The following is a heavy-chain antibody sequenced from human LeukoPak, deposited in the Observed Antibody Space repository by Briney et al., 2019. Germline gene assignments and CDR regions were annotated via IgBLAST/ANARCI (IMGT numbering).Heavy chain of an antibody. CDR1: GFTFSSYG. J-gene: IGHJ5*02. Sequence: PGGSLRLSCAASGFTFSSYGMSWVRQAPGKGLEWVSAISGSGGSTYYADSVKGRFTISRDNSKNTLYLQMNSLRAEDTAVYYCAKDARPFGSTGWFDPWGQGTLVTVSS. D-gene: IGHD3-10*01. CDR3: AKDARPFGSTGWFDP. V-gene: IGHV3-23*01. CDR2: ISGSGGST.